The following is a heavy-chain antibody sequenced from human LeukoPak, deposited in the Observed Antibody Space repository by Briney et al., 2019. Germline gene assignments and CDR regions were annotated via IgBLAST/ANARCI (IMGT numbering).Heavy chain of an antibody. V-gene: IGHV1-2*02. Sequence: GASVNVSCTASGYTFIAYYVHWVRQAPGQGLEWMGWINPNSGGTNYAQKFQGRVTMTRDTSISTAYMELSRLRSDDTAVYYCAKVGYCSGGSCNPEYFQHWGQGTLVTVSS. J-gene: IGHJ1*01. CDR1: GYTFIAYY. CDR3: AKVGYCSGGSCNPEYFQH. CDR2: INPNSGGT. D-gene: IGHD2-15*01.